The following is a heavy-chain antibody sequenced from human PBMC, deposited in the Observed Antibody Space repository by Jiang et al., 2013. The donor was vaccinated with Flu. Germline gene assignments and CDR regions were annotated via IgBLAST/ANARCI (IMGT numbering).Heavy chain of an antibody. D-gene: IGHD2-15*01. Sequence: GAEVKKPGEPLKISCKGFGYDFYGYWIGWVRQMPGKCLEWMGIIYPDDSQARYSPSFQGQVTMSADKSISTAYLQWSSLKASDSAMYFCARLVGDCRRNNCGFERHWFDPWGQGTLVTVSS. CDR2: IYPDDSQA. V-gene: IGHV5-51*01. CDR3: ARLVGDCRRNNCGFERHWFDP. CDR1: GYDFYGYW. J-gene: IGHJ5*02.